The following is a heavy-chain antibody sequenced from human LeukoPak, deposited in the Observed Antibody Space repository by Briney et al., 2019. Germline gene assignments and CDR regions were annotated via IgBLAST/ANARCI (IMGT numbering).Heavy chain of an antibody. CDR2: IYYSGST. V-gene: IGHV4-59*12. J-gene: IGHJ5*02. Sequence: PSETLSLTCTVSGGSISSYYWSWIRQPPGKGLEWIGYIYYSGSTNYNPSLKSRVTISVDTSKKQFSLKLSSVTAADTAVYYCASARCSGGSCYPVPWGQGTLVTVSS. CDR1: GGSISSYY. CDR3: ASARCSGGSCYPVP. D-gene: IGHD2-15*01.